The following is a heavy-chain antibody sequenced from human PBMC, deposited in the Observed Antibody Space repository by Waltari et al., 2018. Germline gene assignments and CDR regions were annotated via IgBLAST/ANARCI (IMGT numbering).Heavy chain of an antibody. Sequence: QVQLKESGPGLVKPSQTLSLTCTVSGGSISSGDYYWSWIRQPPGKGLEWIGYIYYSGSTYYNPSLKSRVTISVDTSKNQFSLKLSSVTAADTAVYYCARDSYDFWRGGGGMDVWGQGTTVTVSS. CDR2: IYYSGST. V-gene: IGHV4-30-4*08. D-gene: IGHD3-3*01. J-gene: IGHJ6*02. CDR3: ARDSYDFWRGGGGMDV. CDR1: GGSISSGDYY.